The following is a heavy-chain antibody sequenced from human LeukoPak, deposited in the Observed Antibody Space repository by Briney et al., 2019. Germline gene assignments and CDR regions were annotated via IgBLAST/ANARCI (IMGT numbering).Heavy chain of an antibody. J-gene: IGHJ4*02. CDR1: GGSISSYY. CDR3: ARLPYCSGGSCRDY. V-gene: IGHV4-59*08. Sequence: SETLSLTCTVSGGSISSYYWSWVRQPPGKGLEWIGYIYYSGSTTYNPSLKSRVTISVDTSKNQFSLKLSSVTAADTAVYYCARLPYCSGGSCRDYWGQGTLVTVSS. D-gene: IGHD2-15*01. CDR2: IYYSGST.